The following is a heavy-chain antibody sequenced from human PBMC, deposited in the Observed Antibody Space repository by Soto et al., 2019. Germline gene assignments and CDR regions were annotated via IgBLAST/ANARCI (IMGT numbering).Heavy chain of an antibody. D-gene: IGHD2-8*01. CDR3: ARAGLGSGDGFDY. CDR1: GYTFTSYA. CDR2: LNAGNGNT. J-gene: IGHJ4*02. Sequence: QVQLVQSGAEVKKPGASVKVSCKASGYTFTSYAMHWVRQAPGQRLEWMGWLNAGNGNTKYSQKFQGRVTITRDTSASTAYMALSSLRSEDTAVYYCARAGLGSGDGFDYWGQGTLVTVSS. V-gene: IGHV1-3*01.